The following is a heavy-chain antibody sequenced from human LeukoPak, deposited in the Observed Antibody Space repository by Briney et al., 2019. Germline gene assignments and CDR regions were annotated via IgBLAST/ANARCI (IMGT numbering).Heavy chain of an antibody. CDR1: GGSISSYY. V-gene: IGHV4-59*01. D-gene: IGHD3-16*01. J-gene: IGHJ4*02. CDR3: ARGRYGWLPFDY. CDR2: IYYSGST. Sequence: SSETLSLTCTVSGGSISSYYWSWIRQPPGKGLEWIGYIYYSGSTNYNPSLKSRVTISVDTSKNQFTLKLSSVTAADTAVYYCARGRYGWLPFDYWGQGTLVTVSS.